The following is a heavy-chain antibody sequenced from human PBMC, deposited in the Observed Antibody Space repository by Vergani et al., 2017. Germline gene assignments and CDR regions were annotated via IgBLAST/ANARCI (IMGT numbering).Heavy chain of an antibody. Sequence: QVRPQESGPGLVKPSETLSLTCSVSGGSMSGYYLSWIRQPPGKELEWIGYMYHSGSTNYNPSLETRVTISGDTAENQLSLKLNSVTAPDRAVYFCGRVAECYDMGSRLFDLWGQGILVTVSS. CDR3: GRVAECYDMGSRLFDL. CDR1: GGSMSGYY. V-gene: IGHV4-59*01. CDR2: MYHSGST. J-gene: IGHJ4*03. D-gene: IGHD3-22*01.